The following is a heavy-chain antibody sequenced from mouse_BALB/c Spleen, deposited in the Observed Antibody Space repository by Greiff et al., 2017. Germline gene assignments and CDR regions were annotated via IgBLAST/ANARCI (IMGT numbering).Heavy chain of an antibody. Sequence: EVQLVESGGGLVKPGGSLKLSCAASGFTFSSYAMSWVRQTPEKRLEWVASISSGGSTYYPDSVKGRFTISRDNARNILYLQMSSLRSEDTAMYYCAREGLLRYYYFDYWGQGTTLTVSS. CDR2: ISSGGST. CDR3: AREGLLRYYYFDY. J-gene: IGHJ2*01. CDR1: GFTFSSYA. V-gene: IGHV5-6-5*01. D-gene: IGHD1-1*01.